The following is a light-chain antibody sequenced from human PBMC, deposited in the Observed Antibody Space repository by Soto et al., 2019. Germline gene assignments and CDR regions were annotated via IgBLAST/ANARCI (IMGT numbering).Light chain of an antibody. Sequence: EIVMTQSPATLSVSPGERATLFCSAIKRFSHSYFAWCPQKPRQAPRLLIYGASSRATGIPDRFSGSGSGTDFTLTIRRLEPEDFAVYYCQRYGSSTPWTFGQGTQLDIK. V-gene: IGKV3-20*01. CDR3: QRYGSSTPWT. J-gene: IGKJ1*01. CDR2: GAS. CDR1: KRFSHSY.